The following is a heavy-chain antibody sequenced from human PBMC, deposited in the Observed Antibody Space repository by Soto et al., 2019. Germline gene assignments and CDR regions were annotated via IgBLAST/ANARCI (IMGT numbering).Heavy chain of an antibody. Sequence: SETLSLTCTVSGGSISSYYWIWIRQPPGKGLEWIGYIYYSGSTNYNPSLKSRVTISVDTSKNQFSLKLSSVTAADTAVYYCARSTGPYDYWGQGTLVTVSS. J-gene: IGHJ4*02. CDR2: IYYSGST. V-gene: IGHV4-59*01. CDR3: ARSTGPYDY. CDR1: GGSISSYY.